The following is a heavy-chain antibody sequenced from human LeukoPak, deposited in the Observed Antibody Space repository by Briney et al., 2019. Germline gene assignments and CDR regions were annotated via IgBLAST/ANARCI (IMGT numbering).Heavy chain of an antibody. D-gene: IGHD6-13*01. CDR2: ISSSGSTI. CDR3: ASEPGIAALYGMDV. CDR1: GFTFSDYY. J-gene: IGHJ6*02. Sequence: AGGSLRLSCAASGFTFSDYYMSWIRQAPGKGLEWVSYISSSGSTIYYADSVKGRFTISRDNAKNSLYLQMNSLRAEDTAVYYCASEPGIAALYGMDVWGQGTTVTVSS. V-gene: IGHV3-11*01.